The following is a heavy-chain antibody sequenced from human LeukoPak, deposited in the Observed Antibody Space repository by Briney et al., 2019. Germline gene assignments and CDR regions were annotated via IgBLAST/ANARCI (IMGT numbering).Heavy chain of an antibody. V-gene: IGHV3-23*01. Sequence: GGSLRLSCAASGFPISTNGMSWVRQAPGKGLEWVSGIVGGDGGTYYADSVKGRFIISRDNSKNTLYVQMNSLRAEDTAVYYCARGALYYMDVWGKGTTVTISS. CDR2: IVGGDGGT. J-gene: IGHJ6*03. CDR3: ARGALYYMDV. CDR1: GFPISTNG.